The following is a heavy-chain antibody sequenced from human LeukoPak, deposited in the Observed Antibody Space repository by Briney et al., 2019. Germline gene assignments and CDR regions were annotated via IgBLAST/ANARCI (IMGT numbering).Heavy chain of an antibody. J-gene: IGHJ2*01. D-gene: IGHD7-27*01. CDR1: GFTFGTYG. V-gene: IGHV3-23*01. Sequence: GGSLRLSCEASGFTFGTYGMTWVRQALGKGLEWVSGITGSSTWTYYADSVRGRFTISRDNSKNTLHLQMNNLTADDTAIYYCARELVSLGTGYFDLWGRGTLVTVSS. CDR3: ARELVSLGTGYFDL. CDR2: ITGSSTWT.